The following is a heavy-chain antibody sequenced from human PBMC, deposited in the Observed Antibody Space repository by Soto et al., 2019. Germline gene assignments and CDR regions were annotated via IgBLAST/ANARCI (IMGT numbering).Heavy chain of an antibody. CDR2: MYVTGTT. V-gene: IGHV4-4*07. D-gene: IGHD5-12*01. Sequence: QVQLQESGPGLVKPSETLSLICTVSGGSISHHYWSWIRQPAGTRLEWIGRMYVTGTTNYNPSLKNRVSMSIDTSTNQFSLKLSSVTAADTAVYYCARDGGYTGYEEGNPFDICGQGTMSTVSS. J-gene: IGHJ3*02. CDR1: GGSISHHY. CDR3: ARDGGYTGYEEGNPFDI.